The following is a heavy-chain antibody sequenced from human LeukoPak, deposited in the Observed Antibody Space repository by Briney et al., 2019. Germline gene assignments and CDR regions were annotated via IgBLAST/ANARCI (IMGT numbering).Heavy chain of an antibody. V-gene: IGHV3-7*01. D-gene: IGHD6-19*01. CDR1: GFTFTRYW. CDR2: IKHDGGER. J-gene: IGHJ4*01. Sequence: GGSLRLSCAASGFTFTRYWLTWVRQAPGKGLEWVANIKHDGGERDYVDSVKGRFTISRDNAKNSVYLQMNSLRAEDTAVYYCARGHSSGWYDQYYFD. CDR3: ARGHSSGWYDQYYFD.